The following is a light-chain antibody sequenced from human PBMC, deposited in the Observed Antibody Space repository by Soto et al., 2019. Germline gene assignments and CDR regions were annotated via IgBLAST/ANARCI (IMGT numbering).Light chain of an antibody. J-gene: IGKJ5*01. V-gene: IGKV3-15*01. CDR3: QQYNTWPNT. Sequence: EIVMTQSPVTLSVSPGESAALSCRASQSISTNLAWYQQKPGQAPRLLIYSASSRATGLPARFSGSGSGTDFTLTISSLQPEDFAVYYCQQYNTWPNTFGQGTRLEIK. CDR2: SAS. CDR1: QSISTN.